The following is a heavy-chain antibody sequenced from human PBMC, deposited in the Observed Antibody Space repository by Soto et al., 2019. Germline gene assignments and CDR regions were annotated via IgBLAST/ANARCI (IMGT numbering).Heavy chain of an antibody. CDR2: ISSSGSTK. V-gene: IGHV3-48*03. Sequence: EAQLVESGGGLVQPGVSLRLSCAASGFTFSTYEINWVRQAPGKGMEWVSYISSSGSTKYYADSVEGRFTISRDIVKNSLYLQMNSLRAEDTAVYYCAREGGYDTFDIWGQGTMVTVSS. CDR3: AREGGYDTFDI. J-gene: IGHJ3*02. D-gene: IGHD5-12*01. CDR1: GFTFSTYE.